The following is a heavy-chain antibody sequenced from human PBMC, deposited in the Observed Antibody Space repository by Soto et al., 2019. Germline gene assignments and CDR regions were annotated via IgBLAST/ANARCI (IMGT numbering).Heavy chain of an antibody. Sequence: EVQLLESGGGLVQPGGSLRLSCAASGFTFSSYAMSWVRQAPGKGLEWVSAISCSGGSTYYADSVKGRFTISRDNSKNTLYLQMNSLRAEDTAVYYCAKPSYGAHYYGMDVWGQGTTVTVSS. CDR1: GFTFSSYA. J-gene: IGHJ6*02. D-gene: IGHD2-8*01. CDR3: AKPSYGAHYYGMDV. V-gene: IGHV3-23*01. CDR2: ISCSGGST.